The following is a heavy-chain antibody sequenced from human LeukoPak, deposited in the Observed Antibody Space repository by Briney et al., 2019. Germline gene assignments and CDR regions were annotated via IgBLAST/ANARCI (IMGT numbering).Heavy chain of an antibody. D-gene: IGHD1-26*01. Sequence: SGGSLRLSCAASGFTFSSYGMSWVRQAPGKGLEWVSAISGVGGRTYYADSVKGRFTISRDNSKNTLYLQMNSLRAEDTAIYYCAKEYTGTFSPFPSYFDNWGQGTLVTVSS. CDR1: GFTFSSYG. CDR3: AKEYTGTFSPFPSYFDN. J-gene: IGHJ4*02. V-gene: IGHV3-23*01. CDR2: ISGVGGRT.